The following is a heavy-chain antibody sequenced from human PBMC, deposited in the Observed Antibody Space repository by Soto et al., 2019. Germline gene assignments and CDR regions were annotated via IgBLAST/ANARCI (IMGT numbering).Heavy chain of an antibody. V-gene: IGHV3-74*01. CDR1: GFIFSSYW. Sequence: PGGSLRLSCAASGFIFSSYWMHWVRQAPGKGLVWVSRINSDGTITDYADSVKGRFTISRDNAKNTLYLQMTSLRDEDTAVYYCARSVEGHFDFWGQGTLVTVSS. D-gene: IGHD6-19*01. J-gene: IGHJ4*01. CDR2: INSDGTIT. CDR3: ARSVEGHFDF.